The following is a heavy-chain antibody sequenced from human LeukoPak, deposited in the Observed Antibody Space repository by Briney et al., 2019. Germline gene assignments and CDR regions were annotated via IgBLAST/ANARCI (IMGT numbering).Heavy chain of an antibody. J-gene: IGHJ6*03. V-gene: IGHV3-23*01. CDR1: GFTFSSYA. CDR3: ANGNRCTSPNCLGYYYFYMDV. D-gene: IGHD2-8*01. CDR2: FRGSGGTT. Sequence: GGSLRLSCAASGFTFSSYAMNWVRQAPGRGLEWVSGFRGSGGTTYYADSVKGRFTISRDNSKNTLYLQMNSLRAEDTAVYYCANGNRCTSPNCLGYYYFYMDVWGRGTTVTVSS.